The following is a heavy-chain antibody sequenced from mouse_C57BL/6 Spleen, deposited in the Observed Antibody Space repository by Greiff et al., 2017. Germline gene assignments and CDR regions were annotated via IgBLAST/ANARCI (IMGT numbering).Heavy chain of an antibody. D-gene: IGHD1-1*01. CDR3: ARRGTSVDHYFDY. J-gene: IGHJ2*01. Sequence: QVQLQQPGAELVRPGSSVKLSCKASGYTFTSYWMHWVKQRPIQGLEWIGNIDPSDSETHYNQKFKDKATLTVDKSSSTAYMQLSSLTSEDSAVYYCARRGTSVDHYFDYWGQGTTLTVSS. CDR1: GYTFTSYW. CDR2: IDPSDSET. V-gene: IGHV1-52*01.